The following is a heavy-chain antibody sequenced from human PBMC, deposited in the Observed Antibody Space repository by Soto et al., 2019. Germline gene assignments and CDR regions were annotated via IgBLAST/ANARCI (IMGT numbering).Heavy chain of an antibody. J-gene: IGHJ4*02. Sequence: EASVKVSCKASGYTFTSYGISWVRQAPGQGLEWMGWISAYNGNTNYARKLQGRVTMTIDTSTRTAYMELRSLRSDDTAVYYCARNKRGYCTNGVCFDPDYWGQGTLVTVSS. CDR1: GYTFTSYG. V-gene: IGHV1-18*04. CDR2: ISAYNGNT. D-gene: IGHD2-8*01. CDR3: ARNKRGYCTNGVCFDPDY.